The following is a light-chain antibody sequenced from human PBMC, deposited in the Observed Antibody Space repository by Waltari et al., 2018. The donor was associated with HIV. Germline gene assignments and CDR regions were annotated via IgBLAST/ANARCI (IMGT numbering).Light chain of an antibody. CDR1: SSDVGGFDY. CDR2: AVN. Sequence: QSALTQPPSASGSPGQSVTLSCTGTSSDVGGFDYVSWYQQHPAKAPKLLIYAVNRRPSGVPDRFSRSKSGNTASLTVSGLQTEDEADYYCSSYADTNNVLFGGGTKLTVL. V-gene: IGLV2-8*01. CDR3: SSYADTNNVL. J-gene: IGLJ3*02.